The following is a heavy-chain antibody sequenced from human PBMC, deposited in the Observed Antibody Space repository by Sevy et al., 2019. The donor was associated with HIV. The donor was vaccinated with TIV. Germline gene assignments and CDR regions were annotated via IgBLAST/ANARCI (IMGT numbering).Heavy chain of an antibody. Sequence: GGSLRLSCAASGFTFSSYDMHWVRQATGKGLEWVSAMGTAGDTYYPGSVKGRFTISRENAKNSLYLQMNSRRAGVTLGYYCARASGLTAAGFYYYYYGMDVWGQGTTVTVSS. CDR3: ARASGLTAAGFYYYYYGMDV. CDR2: MGTAGDT. J-gene: IGHJ6*02. D-gene: IGHD6-13*01. CDR1: GFTFSSYD. V-gene: IGHV3-13*01.